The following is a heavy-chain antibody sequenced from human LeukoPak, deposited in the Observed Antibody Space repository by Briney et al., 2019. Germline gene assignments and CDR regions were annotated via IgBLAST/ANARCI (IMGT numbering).Heavy chain of an antibody. J-gene: IGHJ6*02. CDR3: TRDLAVTGYYSGMDV. CDR1: GFTFGDYA. V-gene: IGHV3-49*04. Sequence: PGRSLRLSCTASGFTFGDYAMSWVRQAPGMGLEWVGFIRSKAYGWTTEYAASVKGRFTISRDDSKSIAYLQVNSLKTEDTAVYYCTRDLAVTGYYSGMDVWGQGTTVTVSS. CDR2: IRSKAYGWTT. D-gene: IGHD6-19*01.